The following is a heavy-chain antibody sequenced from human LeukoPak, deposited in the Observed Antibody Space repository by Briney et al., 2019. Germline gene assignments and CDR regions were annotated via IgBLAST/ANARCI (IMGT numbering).Heavy chain of an antibody. CDR1: GFIFINAW. Sequence: GGSLRLSCAASGFIFINAWMSWLRQAPGKALEWVGRIKSKTDGRTTDYAAPVKGRFTISRDDSNNPLYMQMNSLEIEDTAVYYCRYFDYWGQGTLVTVSS. CDR2: IKSKTDGRTT. V-gene: IGHV3-15*01. CDR3: RYFDY. J-gene: IGHJ4*02.